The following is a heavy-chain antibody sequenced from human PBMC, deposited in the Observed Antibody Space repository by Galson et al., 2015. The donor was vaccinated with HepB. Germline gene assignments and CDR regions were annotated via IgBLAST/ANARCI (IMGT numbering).Heavy chain of an antibody. Sequence: SLRLSCAASGFTFSSYGMHWVRQAPGKGLEWVAVISYDGSNKYYADSVKGRFTISRDNSKNTLYLQMNSLRAEDTAVYYCAKTRRGGGSPFDYWGQGTLVTVSS. D-gene: IGHD2-15*01. CDR1: GFTFSSYG. CDR3: AKTRRGGGSPFDY. CDR2: ISYDGSNK. V-gene: IGHV3-30*18. J-gene: IGHJ4*02.